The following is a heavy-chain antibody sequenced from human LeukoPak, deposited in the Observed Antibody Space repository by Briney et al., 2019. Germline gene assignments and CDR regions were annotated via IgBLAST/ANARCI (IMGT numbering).Heavy chain of an antibody. CDR3: ARQPRVTHGLKLGGAFDI. D-gene: IGHD3-16*01. CDR1: GYSFTSYW. CDR2: IYPGDSDT. V-gene: IGHV5-51*01. J-gene: IGHJ3*02. Sequence: GESLKISCKGSGYSFTSYWIGWVRQMPGKGLEWMGIIYPGDSDTRYSPSFQGQVTISADKSISTAYLQWSSLKASDTAMYYCARQPRVTHGLKLGGAFDIWGQGTMVTVSS.